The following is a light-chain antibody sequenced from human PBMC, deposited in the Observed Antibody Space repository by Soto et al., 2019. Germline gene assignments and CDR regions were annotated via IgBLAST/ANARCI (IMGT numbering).Light chain of an antibody. V-gene: IGLV2-8*01. CDR2: EVS. Sequence: QSALTQPPSSSGSPGQSVTISCTGTSIDVCGYNYVSWYQQHPGKAPKLMIYEVSKRPSGVPDRFSGSKSGNTASLTVSGLQAEDEADYYCISYVGSNLLYVFGTGTKLTVL. CDR3: ISYVGSNLLYV. CDR1: SIDVCGYNY. J-gene: IGLJ1*01.